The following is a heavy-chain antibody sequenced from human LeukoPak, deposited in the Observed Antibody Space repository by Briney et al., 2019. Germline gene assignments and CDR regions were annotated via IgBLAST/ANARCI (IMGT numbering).Heavy chain of an antibody. CDR3: ARWGDGKRFDC. J-gene: IGHJ4*02. Sequence: PGRSLRLSCAVSGFTFSSHGMHWVRQAPGKGLEWVAVIWYDGSNKYYADSVKGRFTISRDNSRNTVYLQMNSLRAEDTAVYYCARWGDGKRFDCWGQGTLVTVSS. CDR2: IWYDGSNK. CDR1: GFTFSSHG. V-gene: IGHV3-33*01. D-gene: IGHD2-21*02.